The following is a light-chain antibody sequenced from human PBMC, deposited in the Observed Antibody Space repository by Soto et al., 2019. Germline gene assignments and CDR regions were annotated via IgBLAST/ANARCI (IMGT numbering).Light chain of an antibody. V-gene: IGKV1-5*01. J-gene: IGKJ2*01. CDR3: QQYKVYPYT. CDR2: DVS. Sequence: DIQMTQSPSTLSASIGDRVTLTCRASQSLTGRLAWYQQKPGRPPNLLLYDVSILESGVPSRVSGSESVTDFTLTISSLHPDDFAPFYCQQYKVYPYTFCQGT. CDR1: QSLTGR.